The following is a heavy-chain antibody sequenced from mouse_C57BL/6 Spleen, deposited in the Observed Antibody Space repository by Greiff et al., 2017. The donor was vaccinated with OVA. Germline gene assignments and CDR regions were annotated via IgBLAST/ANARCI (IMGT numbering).Heavy chain of an antibody. Sequence: EVQRVESEGGLVQPGSSMKLSCTASGFTFSDYYMAWVRQVPEKGLEWVANINYDGSSTYYLDSLKSRFIISRDNAKNILYLQMSSLKSEDTATYYCARKVDLYAMDYWGQGTSVTVSS. CDR3: ARKVDLYAMDY. CDR2: INYDGSST. V-gene: IGHV5-16*01. CDR1: GFTFSDYY. J-gene: IGHJ4*01.